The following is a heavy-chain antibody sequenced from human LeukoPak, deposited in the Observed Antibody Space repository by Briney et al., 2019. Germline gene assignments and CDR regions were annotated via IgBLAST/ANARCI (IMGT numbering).Heavy chain of an antibody. CDR1: GGSFSTYY. V-gene: IGHV4-59*08. D-gene: IGHD3-16*02. Sequence: PSETLSLTCTVSGGSFSTYYWSWIRQPPGKGLEWIGYIYYSGSTNYNPSLKSRVTISLDTSKNQFSLKLTSVTAADTAVYYCARLTFGGVIVSRWFDPWGRGTLVTVSS. CDR2: IYYSGST. J-gene: IGHJ5*02. CDR3: ARLTFGGVIVSRWFDP.